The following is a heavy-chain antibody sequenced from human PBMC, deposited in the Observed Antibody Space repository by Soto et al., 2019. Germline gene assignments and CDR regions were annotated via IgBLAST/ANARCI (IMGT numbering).Heavy chain of an antibody. J-gene: IGHJ6*02. V-gene: IGHV3-30*18. Sequence: GGSLRLSCAASGFTFSSYGMHWVCQAPGKGLEWVAVISYDGSNKYYADSVKGRFTISRDNSKNTLYLQMNSLRAEDTAVYYCAKDLLRPGRAYGMDVWGQGTTVTVSS. D-gene: IGHD6-25*01. CDR2: ISYDGSNK. CDR1: GFTFSSYG. CDR3: AKDLLRPGRAYGMDV.